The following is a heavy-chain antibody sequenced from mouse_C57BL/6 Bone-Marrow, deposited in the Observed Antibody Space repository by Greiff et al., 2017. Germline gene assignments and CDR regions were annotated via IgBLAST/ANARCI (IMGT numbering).Heavy chain of an antibody. CDR1: GFNIKDDY. CDR3: TTDYSDY. CDR2: IDPENGDT. V-gene: IGHV14-4*01. J-gene: IGHJ2*01. Sequence: VQLQQSGAELVRPGASVKLSCTASGFNIKDDYMHWVKQRPEQGLEWIGWIDPENGDTEYASKFQGKATITADTSSNTAYLQLSSLTSEDTAVYYCTTDYSDYWGQGHTLTVSS.